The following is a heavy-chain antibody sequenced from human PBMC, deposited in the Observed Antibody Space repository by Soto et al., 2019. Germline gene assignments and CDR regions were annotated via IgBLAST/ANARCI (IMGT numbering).Heavy chain of an antibody. V-gene: IGHV4-31*03. J-gene: IGHJ4*02. D-gene: IGHD2-15*01. CDR2: IYYSGST. Sequence: QVQLQESGPGLVKPSQTLSLTCTVSGGSISSGGYYWSWIRQHPGKGLEWIGYIYYSGSTYYNPSLKSRVTISVDTSKNQFSLKLSSVTAADTDVYYCARVYCSGGSCYEFDYWGQGTLVTVSS. CDR1: GGSISSGGYY. CDR3: ARVYCSGGSCYEFDY.